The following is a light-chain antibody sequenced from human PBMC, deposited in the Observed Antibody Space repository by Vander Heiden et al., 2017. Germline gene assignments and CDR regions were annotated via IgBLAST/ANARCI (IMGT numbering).Light chain of an antibody. CDR3: QQYNNWPQT. J-gene: IGKJ1*01. CDR2: GAS. V-gene: IGKV3-15*01. Sequence: EIAMTQSPATLSVSPGERATLSCCASQSVGSNLAWYQQKPGQAPRLLIYGASTRATAIPARFGGSGSGTEFALTISSLQSEDLGVYYCQQYNNWPQTFGQGTKVEIK. CDR1: QSVGSN.